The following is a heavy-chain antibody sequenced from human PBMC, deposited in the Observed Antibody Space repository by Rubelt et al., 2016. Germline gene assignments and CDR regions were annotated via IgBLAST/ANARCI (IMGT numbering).Heavy chain of an antibody. D-gene: IGHD3-16*01. V-gene: IGHV4-34*01. J-gene: IGHJ5*02. CDR2: INHSGST. CDR3: ARGLGDYVWGSYSRHNWFEP. CDR1: GGSFSGYY. Sequence: QLQLQESGAGLLKPSETLSLTCAVYGGSFSGYYWSWIRQPPGKGLEWIGEINHSGSTNYNPPPKGRVTISVDTSKNQFSLKLSSVSAADTGVYDWARGLGDYVWGSYSRHNWFEPWGQGTLVTVSS.